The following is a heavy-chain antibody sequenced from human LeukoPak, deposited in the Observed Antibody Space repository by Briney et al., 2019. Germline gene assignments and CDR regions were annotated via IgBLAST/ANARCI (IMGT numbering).Heavy chain of an antibody. CDR1: GGSISSSSYY. CDR3: ASGYCSSTSCYVADY. V-gene: IGHV4-39*01. D-gene: IGHD2-2*03. Sequence: SETLSLTCTVSGGSISSSSYYWGWIRQPPGKGLEWIGSIYYSGSTYYNPSLKSRVTISVDTSKNRFSLKLSSVTAADTAVYYCASGYCSSTSCYVADYWGQGTLVTVSS. CDR2: IYYSGST. J-gene: IGHJ4*02.